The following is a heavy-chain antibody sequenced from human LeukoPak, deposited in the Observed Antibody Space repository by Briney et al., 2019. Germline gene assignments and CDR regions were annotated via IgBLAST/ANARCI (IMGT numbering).Heavy chain of an antibody. CDR3: ATRLDILTGYYGDFDY. D-gene: IGHD3-9*01. CDR2: IIPIFGTA. V-gene: IGHV1-69*05. Sequence: ASVKVSCKASGGTFSSYAISWVRQAPGQGLEWMGGIIPIFGTANYAQKFQGRVTITTDESTSTAYMELSSLRSEDTAVYYCATRLDILTGYYGDFDYWGQGTLVTVSS. J-gene: IGHJ4*02. CDR1: GGTFSSYA.